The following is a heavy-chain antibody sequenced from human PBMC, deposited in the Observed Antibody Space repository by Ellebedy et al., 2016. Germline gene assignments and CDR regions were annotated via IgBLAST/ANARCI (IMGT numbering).Heavy chain of an antibody. Sequence: SETLSLTXAVSGGSMNKYWWNWVRQAPGKGLEWIGEIYDSGTTNYNPSLKSRATVSVDSSKKQFSLNLNSVTDADTAVYYCAREGRGSYAYWGQGTLVTVSS. V-gene: IGHV4-4*02. J-gene: IGHJ4*02. D-gene: IGHD1-26*01. CDR1: GGSMNKYW. CDR2: IYDSGTT. CDR3: AREGRGSYAY.